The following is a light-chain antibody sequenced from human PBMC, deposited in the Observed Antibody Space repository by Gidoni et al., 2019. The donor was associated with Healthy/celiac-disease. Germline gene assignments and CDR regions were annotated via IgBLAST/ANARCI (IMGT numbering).Light chain of an antibody. CDR2: GAS. CDR1: QSVSSSY. V-gene: IGKV3-20*01. J-gene: IGKJ2*01. Sequence: EIVLTQSPGTLSLYPGERATLSCRASQSVSSSYLAWDQQKPGQAPRLLIYGASSRATGIPDRFSGSGSGTDFTLTISRLEPEDFAVYYCQQYGSSPYTFGQGTKLEIK. CDR3: QQYGSSPYT.